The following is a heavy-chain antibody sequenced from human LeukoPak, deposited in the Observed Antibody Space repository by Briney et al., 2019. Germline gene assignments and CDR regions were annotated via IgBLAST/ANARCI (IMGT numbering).Heavy chain of an antibody. CDR3: ARVFRGSYYNWFDP. D-gene: IGHD1-26*01. Sequence: ASETLSLTCTVSGGSISSIGYYWGWIRQPPGKGLEWIGSIYYTGSSYYNPSLKSRVTISVDTSKNQFSLKLSSVTAADTAVYYCARVFRGSYYNWFDPWGQGTLVTVSS. V-gene: IGHV4-39*01. J-gene: IGHJ5*02. CDR1: GGSISSIGYY. CDR2: IYYTGSS.